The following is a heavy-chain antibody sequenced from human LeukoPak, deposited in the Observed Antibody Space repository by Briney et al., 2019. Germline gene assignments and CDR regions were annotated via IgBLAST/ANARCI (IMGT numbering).Heavy chain of an antibody. D-gene: IGHD2-15*01. CDR1: GYTFTGYY. CDR3: ARDRDGGSYYFDY. Sequence: ASVKVSCKASGYTFTGYYMHWVRQAPGQGLEWMGRINPNSGGTNYAQKFQGRVTMTRDTSISTAYMELSRLRPDDTAVYYCARDRDGGSYYFDYWGQGTLVTVSS. J-gene: IGHJ4*02. V-gene: IGHV1-2*06. CDR2: INPNSGGT.